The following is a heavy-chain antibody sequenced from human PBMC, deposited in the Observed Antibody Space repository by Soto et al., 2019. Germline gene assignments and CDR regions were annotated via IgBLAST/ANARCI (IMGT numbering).Heavy chain of an antibody. CDR2: INSDGSST. Sequence: GGSLRLSCAASGFTFSSYWMHWVRQVPGKGLVWVSRINSDGSSTSYADSVKGRFTVSRDNAKNTLYLQMNSLRAEDTAVYYCARNPSSDSGTRFYWFDPWGQGTLVTVSS. D-gene: IGHD3-10*01. CDR1: GFTFSSYW. J-gene: IGHJ5*02. CDR3: ARNPSSDSGTRFYWFDP. V-gene: IGHV3-74*01.